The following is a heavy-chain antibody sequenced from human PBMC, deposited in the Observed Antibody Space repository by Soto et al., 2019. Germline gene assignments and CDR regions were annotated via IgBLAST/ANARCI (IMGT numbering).Heavy chain of an antibody. D-gene: IGHD6-19*01. J-gene: IGHJ4*02. V-gene: IGHV1-8*01. CDR2: MDPKSGYT. Sequence: ASVQVYCKASGSTFTSYDITRVRQAAGHGREWMGWMDPKSGYTDYAQKFQGRVTMTRNTSISRAYMELSSLRSADTAVYYCARGRGWRDNWGQGTLVTVSS. CDR1: GSTFTSYD. CDR3: ARGRGWRDN.